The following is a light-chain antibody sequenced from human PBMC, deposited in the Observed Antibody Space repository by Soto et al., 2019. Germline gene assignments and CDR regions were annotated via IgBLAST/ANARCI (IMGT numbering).Light chain of an antibody. Sequence: QSLLTQPPSVSAAPGQRVAISCSGSSSNIGNNYVSWYQQFPGTAPKLLLFDNNKRPSGIPDRLSGSKSGTAATLAITGLQTGDEADYYCGTWDSRLSADVFGVGTKLTVL. J-gene: IGLJ2*01. CDR2: DNN. V-gene: IGLV1-51*01. CDR1: SSNIGNNY. CDR3: GTWDSRLSADV.